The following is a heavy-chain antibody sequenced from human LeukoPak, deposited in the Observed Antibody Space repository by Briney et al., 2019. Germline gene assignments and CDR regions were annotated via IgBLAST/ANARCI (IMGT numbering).Heavy chain of an antibody. Sequence: PGGSLRLSCAASGFNISNNYMSWVRQAPGKGLEWVSVIYGGGTTYYADSVKGRFTISRDNSKNTLYLQMNSLRAEDTAVYFCARERGDDLPYDYWGQGTLVTVSS. J-gene: IGHJ4*02. D-gene: IGHD3-16*01. CDR2: IYGGGTT. CDR1: GFNISNNY. V-gene: IGHV3-53*01. CDR3: ARERGDDLPYDY.